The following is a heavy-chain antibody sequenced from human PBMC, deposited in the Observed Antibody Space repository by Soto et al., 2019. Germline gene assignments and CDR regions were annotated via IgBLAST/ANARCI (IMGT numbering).Heavy chain of an antibody. CDR3: ARGAGFSYASTWFDI. D-gene: IGHD5-18*01. V-gene: IGHV4-61*03. J-gene: IGHJ5*02. Sequence: SVTLSLRCTDFDASVGRGTYYLRWIRQAPGKGLEWVGHIYYTGSTNYNPSLNNRVTISVDTSKNHFSLQLTSVTAADTAVYYCARGAGFSYASTWFDIWGQGTLVNVSA. CDR2: IYYTGST. CDR1: DASVGRGTYY.